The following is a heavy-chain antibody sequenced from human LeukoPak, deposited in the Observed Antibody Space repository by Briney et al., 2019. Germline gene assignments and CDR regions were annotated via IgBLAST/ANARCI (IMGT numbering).Heavy chain of an antibody. CDR1: GFTFGDYA. D-gene: IGHD3-9*01. CDR3: TRDQGLRYFDWLLYYYYYMDV. V-gene: IGHV3-49*04. Sequence: GGSLRLSCTASGFTFGDYAMSWVRQAPGKGLEWVGFIRSKAYGGTTEYAASVKGRFTISRDDSKSIAYLQMNSLKTEDTAVYYCTRDQGLRYFDWLLYYYYYMDVWGKGTTVTISS. CDR2: IRSKAYGGTT. J-gene: IGHJ6*03.